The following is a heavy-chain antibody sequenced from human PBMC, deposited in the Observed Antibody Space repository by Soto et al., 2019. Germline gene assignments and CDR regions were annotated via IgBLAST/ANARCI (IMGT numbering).Heavy chain of an antibody. CDR1: GYTFTNYW. V-gene: IGHV5-51*01. D-gene: IGHD2-2*01. CDR3: ARGVLVPAAYHSFDY. Sequence: GESLKISCEGSGYTFTNYWIGWVRQMPGKGLEWMGIIYPGDSDTRYSPSFQGQVTISADKSISTAYLQWSSLKASDTAMYHCARGVLVPAAYHSFDYWGQGTLVTVSS. J-gene: IGHJ4*02. CDR2: IYPGDSDT.